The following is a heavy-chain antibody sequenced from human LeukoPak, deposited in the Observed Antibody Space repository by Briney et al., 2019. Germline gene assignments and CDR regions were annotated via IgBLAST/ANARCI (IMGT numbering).Heavy chain of an antibody. J-gene: IGHJ3*02. CDR1: EFTFSSYA. CDR2: ISGSGGST. V-gene: IGHV3-23*01. CDR3: AIDPRDYDYIWRDAFDI. Sequence: PGGSLRLSCVASEFTFSSYAMSWVRQAPGKGLEWVSAISGSGGSTYYADSVKGRFTISRDNSKNTLYLQMNSLRAEDTAVYYCAIDPRDYDYIWRDAFDIWGQGTMVTVSS. D-gene: IGHD3-16*01.